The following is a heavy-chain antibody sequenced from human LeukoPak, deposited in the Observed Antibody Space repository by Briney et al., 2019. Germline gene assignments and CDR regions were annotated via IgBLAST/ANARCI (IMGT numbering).Heavy chain of an antibody. CDR3: ARARGDGYQWYFDL. D-gene: IGHD5-24*01. J-gene: IGHJ2*01. CDR2: IKQDGSEK. V-gene: IGHV3-7*01. Sequence: PGGSLRLSCAASGFTFSSYWMNWLRQAPGKGLEWVANIKQDGSEKNYVDFVKGRFTISRDNAKNSLDLQMNSLRAEDTAMYYCARARGDGYQWYFDLWGRGTLVTVSS. CDR1: GFTFSSYW.